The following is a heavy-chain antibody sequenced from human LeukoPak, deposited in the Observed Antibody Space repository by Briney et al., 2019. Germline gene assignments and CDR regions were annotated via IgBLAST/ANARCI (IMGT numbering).Heavy chain of an antibody. CDR1: EFSVSNNY. CDR2: IYSTGDA. Sequence: GGSLRLSCAASEFSVSNNYTTWVRQAPGKGLEWVSTIYSTGDASYADSVKGRFTISRVNSKNTLYLQMGSLRADDTAVFYCTKTKDIYGPSGYYYYMDVWGKGTTVSVSS. CDR3: TKTKDIYGPSGYYYYMDV. J-gene: IGHJ6*03. V-gene: IGHV3-53*01. D-gene: IGHD3-3*02.